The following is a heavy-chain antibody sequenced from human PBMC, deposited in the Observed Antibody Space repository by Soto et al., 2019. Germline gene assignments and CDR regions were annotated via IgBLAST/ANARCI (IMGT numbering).Heavy chain of an antibody. Sequence: GESLKISCAASGFTFSNYGMHWVRQAPGKGLEWVAIIWYDGSNKYYADSVKGRFTISRDNSKNTLYLQMHSLRAEDTAVYYCARDPSNGYVSDIDSWGQGTLVTVSS. J-gene: IGHJ4*02. CDR3: ARDPSNGYVSDIDS. V-gene: IGHV3-33*01. CDR2: IWYDGSNK. D-gene: IGHD5-12*01. CDR1: GFTFSNYG.